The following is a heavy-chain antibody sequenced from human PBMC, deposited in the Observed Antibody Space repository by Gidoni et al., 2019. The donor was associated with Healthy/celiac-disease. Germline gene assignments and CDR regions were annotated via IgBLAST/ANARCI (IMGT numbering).Heavy chain of an antibody. CDR2: ISYDGSNK. D-gene: IGHD5-18*01. CDR3: ARDFNSYGTGGFDY. J-gene: IGHJ4*02. V-gene: IGHV3-30-3*01. CDR1: SSYA. Sequence: SSYAMHWVRQAPGKGLEWVAVISYDGSNKYYADSVKGRFTISRDNSKNTLYLQMNSLRAEDTAVYYCARDFNSYGTGGFDYWGQGTLVTVSS.